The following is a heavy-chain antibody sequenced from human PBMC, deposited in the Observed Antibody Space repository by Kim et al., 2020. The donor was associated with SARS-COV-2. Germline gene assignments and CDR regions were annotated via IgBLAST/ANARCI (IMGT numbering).Heavy chain of an antibody. CDR2: ISAYNGNT. CDR3: ARNLRGDYYYGMDV. Sequence: ASVKVSCKASGYTFTSYGISWVRQAPGQGLEWMGWISAYNGNTNYAQKLQGRVTMTTDTSTSTAYMELRSLRSDDTAVYYCARNLRGDYYYGMDVWGQGTTVTVSS. CDR1: GYTFTSYG. J-gene: IGHJ6*02. D-gene: IGHD4-17*01. V-gene: IGHV1-18*01.